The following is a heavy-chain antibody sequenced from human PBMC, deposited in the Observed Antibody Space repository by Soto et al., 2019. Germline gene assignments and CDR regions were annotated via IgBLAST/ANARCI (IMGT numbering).Heavy chain of an antibody. V-gene: IGHV4-59*08. CDR3: ARLRGGYYGSGSYLTAYYYYGMAV. Sequence: SETLSLTCTVSGGSISSYYWSWIRQPPGKGLEWIGYIYYSGSTNYNPSLKSRVTISVDTSKNQFSLKLSSVTAADTAVYYCARLRGGYYGSGSYLTAYYYYGMAVWSQGTTVTVSS. J-gene: IGHJ6*02. CDR1: GGSISSYY. CDR2: IYYSGST. D-gene: IGHD3-10*01.